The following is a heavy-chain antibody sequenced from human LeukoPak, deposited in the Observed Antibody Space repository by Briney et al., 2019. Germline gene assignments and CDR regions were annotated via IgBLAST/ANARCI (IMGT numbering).Heavy chain of an antibody. D-gene: IGHD3-22*01. J-gene: IGHJ4*02. CDR2: ISAYNGNT. Sequence: ASVKVSCKASGYTFTSYGISWARQAPGQGLEWMGWISAYNGNTNYAQKLQGRVTMTTDTSTSTAYMELRSLRSDDTAVYYCARREVDYDSSGYFDYWGQGTLVTVSS. CDR1: GYTFTSYG. CDR3: ARREVDYDSSGYFDY. V-gene: IGHV1-18*01.